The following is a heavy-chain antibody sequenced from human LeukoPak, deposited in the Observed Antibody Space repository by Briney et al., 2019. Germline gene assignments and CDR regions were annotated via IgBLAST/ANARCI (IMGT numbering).Heavy chain of an antibody. V-gene: IGHV1-18*01. J-gene: IGHJ6*02. CDR1: GYTFTSYG. CDR3: ARDIYSNYGSDYGTDV. Sequence: ASVKVSCKASGYTFTSYGISWVRQAPGQGLEWMGWISAYNGNTNYAQKLQGRVTMTRDTSTSTVYMELSSLRSEDTAVYYCARDIYSNYGSDYGTDVWGQGTTVTVSS. CDR2: ISAYNGNT. D-gene: IGHD4-11*01.